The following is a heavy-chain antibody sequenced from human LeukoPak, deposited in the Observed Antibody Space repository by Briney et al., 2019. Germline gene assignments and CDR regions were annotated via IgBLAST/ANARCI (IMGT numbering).Heavy chain of an antibody. D-gene: IGHD2-21*01. CDR2: IRYDGSNK. CDR3: AKEVIVVVIGESDAFDI. V-gene: IGHV3-30*02. CDR1: GFTFSSYG. J-gene: IGHJ3*02. Sequence: GGSLRLSCAASGFTFSSYGMHWVRQAPGKGLEWVAFIRYDGSNKYYADSVKGRFTISRDNCKNPLYLQMNSLRAEDTAVYYCAKEVIVVVIGESDAFDIWGQGTMVTVPS.